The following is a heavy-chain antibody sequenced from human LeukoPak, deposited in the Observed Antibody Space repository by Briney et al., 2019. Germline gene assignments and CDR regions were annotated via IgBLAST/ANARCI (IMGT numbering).Heavy chain of an antibody. CDR1: GYTYTSYD. CDR3: ARGDNVFGDAFDI. J-gene: IGHJ3*02. CDR2: MNPNSGNK. V-gene: IGHV1-8*01. D-gene: IGHD3-3*01. Sequence: ASVKVSCKPAGYTYTSYDINWVRQATGQGLEWMGWMNPNSGNKGYAQKFQGRVTMTRNTSISTAYMELSSLRSEDTAVYYCARGDNVFGDAFDIWGQGTMGTVSS.